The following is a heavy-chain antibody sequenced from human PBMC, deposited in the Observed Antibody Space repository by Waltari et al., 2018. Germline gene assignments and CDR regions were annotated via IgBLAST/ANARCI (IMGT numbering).Heavy chain of an antibody. V-gene: IGHV1-3*01. D-gene: IGHD6-19*01. CDR3: ARVGSVAAVDY. Sequence: QVQLVQSGAEVKKPGASVKVSCKASGSTFTSYAMHWVRQAPGQRLEWMGWINAGNGNTKYSQKFQGRVTITRDTSASTAYMELSSLRSEDTAVYYCARVGSVAAVDYWGQGTLVTVSS. CDR1: GSTFTSYA. CDR2: INAGNGNT. J-gene: IGHJ4*02.